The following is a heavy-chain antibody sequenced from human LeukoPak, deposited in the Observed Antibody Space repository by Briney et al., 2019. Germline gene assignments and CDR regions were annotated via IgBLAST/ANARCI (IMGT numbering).Heavy chain of an antibody. J-gene: IGHJ4*02. V-gene: IGHV3-23*01. CDR2: ISGSESST. D-gene: IGHD5-18*01. CDR3: AKVPTSFYTASGGFDN. CDR1: GFTFSSYA. Sequence: VQPGGSLRLSCAASGFTFSSYAMSWVRQAPGKGLEWVSAISGSESSTYYADSVRGRFTISRDNSKNTLYLQMNSLRSEDTAVYYGAKVPTSFYTASGGFDNWGQGTLLTVS.